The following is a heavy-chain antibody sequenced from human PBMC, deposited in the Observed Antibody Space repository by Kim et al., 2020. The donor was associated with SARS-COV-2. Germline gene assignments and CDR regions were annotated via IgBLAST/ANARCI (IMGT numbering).Heavy chain of an antibody. CDR1: GFTFSSYA. CDR2: ISSNGGST. Sequence: GGSLRLSCAASGFTFSSYAMHWVRQAPGKGLEYVSAISSNGGSTYYANSVKGRFTISRDNSKNTLYLQMGSLRAEDMAVYYCAREDDLHSFDYWGQGTLVTVSS. CDR3: AREDDLHSFDY. J-gene: IGHJ4*02. V-gene: IGHV3-64*01.